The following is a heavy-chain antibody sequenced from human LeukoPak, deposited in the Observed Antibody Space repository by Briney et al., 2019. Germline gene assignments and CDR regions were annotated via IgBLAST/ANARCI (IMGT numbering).Heavy chain of an antibody. CDR2: INPSGGST. D-gene: IGHD3-22*01. CDR3: ARDEVVSDYYDSSGDY. J-gene: IGHJ4*02. CDR1: GYTFTSYY. V-gene: IGHV1-46*01. Sequence: ASVKVSCKASGYTFTSYYMHWVRQAPGQGLEWMGIINPSGGSTSYAQKFQGRVTMTRDTSTSTVYVELSSLRSEDTAVYYCARDEVVSDYYDSSGDYWGQGTLVTVSS.